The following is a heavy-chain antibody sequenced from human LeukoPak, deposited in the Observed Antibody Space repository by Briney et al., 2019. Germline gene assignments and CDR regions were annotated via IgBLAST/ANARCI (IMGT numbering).Heavy chain of an antibody. V-gene: IGHV3-21*01. Sequence: GGSRRLSCAASGFTFSSYSMNRVRQAPGKGLEWVSAISGDSRYIYYADSVRGRFTISRDNAENSLYLQMNSLRVEDTAVYYCARAPTVLVGYCSSSSCQADYWGQGTLVTVSS. CDR2: ISGDSRYI. D-gene: IGHD2-2*01. J-gene: IGHJ4*02. CDR3: ARAPTVLVGYCSSSSCQADY. CDR1: GFTFSSYS.